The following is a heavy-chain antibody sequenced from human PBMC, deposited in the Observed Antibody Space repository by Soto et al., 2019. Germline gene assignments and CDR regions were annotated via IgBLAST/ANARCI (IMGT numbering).Heavy chain of an antibody. Sequence: QVQLVQSGAEVKKPGSSVKVSCKASGGTFSSYAISWVRQAPGQGLEWMGGIIPTFGTANYAQKFQGRVTITADESTSTAYMELSSLRSEDTAVYYCARDPTRYSGSYHDAFDIWGQGTMVTVSS. CDR3: ARDPTRYSGSYHDAFDI. CDR1: GGTFSSYA. J-gene: IGHJ3*02. CDR2: IIPTFGTA. V-gene: IGHV1-69*12. D-gene: IGHD1-26*01.